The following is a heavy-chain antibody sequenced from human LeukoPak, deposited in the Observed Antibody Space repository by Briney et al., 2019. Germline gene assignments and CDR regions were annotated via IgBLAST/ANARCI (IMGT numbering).Heavy chain of an antibody. Sequence: SVKVTCKASGGTFSSYAISWVRLAPGQGLEWMGGIIPIFGTPNYAQKFQGRVTITTDESTSTAYMELSSLRSEDTAVYYCARSAHPGIAVAIDYWGQGTLVTVSS. CDR3: ARSAHPGIAVAIDY. J-gene: IGHJ4*02. D-gene: IGHD6-19*01. CDR2: IIPIFGTP. V-gene: IGHV1-69*05. CDR1: GGTFSSYA.